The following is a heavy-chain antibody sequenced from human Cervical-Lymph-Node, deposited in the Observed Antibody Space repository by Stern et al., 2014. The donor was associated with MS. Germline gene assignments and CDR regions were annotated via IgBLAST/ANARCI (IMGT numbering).Heavy chain of an antibody. CDR3: AGGYGDYAFDY. CDR2: TYPGCLST. J-gene: IGHJ4*02. D-gene: IGHD4-17*01. V-gene: IGHV5-51*01. CDR1: GYSFTANW. Sequence: EVQLEESGAEVKKPGESLKISCKGSGYSFTANWIAWVRQMPGKGLKWMVLTYPGCLSTTARPSFQDQFSISADKSCSTASLQRSSLKASDAAMYYCAGGYGDYAFDYWGQGTLVPVSS.